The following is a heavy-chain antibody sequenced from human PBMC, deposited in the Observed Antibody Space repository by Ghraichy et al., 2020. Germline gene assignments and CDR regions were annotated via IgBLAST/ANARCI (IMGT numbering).Heavy chain of an antibody. D-gene: IGHD5-18*01. Sequence: SETLSLTCTVSGGSISSSSYYWGWIRQPPGKGLEWIGSIYYSGSTYYNPSLKSRVTISVDTSKNQFSLKLSSVTAADTAVYYCARQGGWIQLWPPDYWGQGTLVTVSS. J-gene: IGHJ4*02. CDR3: ARQGGWIQLWPPDY. V-gene: IGHV4-39*01. CDR2: IYYSGST. CDR1: GGSISSSSYY.